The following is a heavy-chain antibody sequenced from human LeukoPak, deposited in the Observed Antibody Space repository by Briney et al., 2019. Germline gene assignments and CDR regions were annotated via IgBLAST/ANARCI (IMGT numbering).Heavy chain of an antibody. D-gene: IGHD2-15*01. V-gene: IGHV4-34*01. CDR2: IDHSGDT. CDR3: ARPSGATPFKRFDY. CDR1: GGSFSGYY. Sequence: SETLSLTCAVYGGSFSGYYWSWIRQPPGKGLEWIGEIDHSGDTNYNPSLKSRITISLDTSTNQFSLKLTSVSAADTAVYYCARPSGATPFKRFDYWGQGTLVTVSS. J-gene: IGHJ4*02.